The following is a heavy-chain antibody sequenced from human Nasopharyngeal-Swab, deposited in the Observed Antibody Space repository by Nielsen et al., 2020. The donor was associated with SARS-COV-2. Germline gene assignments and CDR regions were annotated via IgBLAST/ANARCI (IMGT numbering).Heavy chain of an antibody. CDR2: INPDGSEK. Sequence: GESLKISCAASGFTFSSLWMSWVRQVPGKGLEWVADINPDGSEKFYVDSVKGRFTISRDNAKNSMYLQMNSLRAEDTAVYYCARAPATTPALRNYYYYMDVWGKGTTVTVSS. CDR3: ARAPATTPALRNYYYYMDV. V-gene: IGHV3-7*01. J-gene: IGHJ6*03. D-gene: IGHD2-2*01. CDR1: GFTFSSLW.